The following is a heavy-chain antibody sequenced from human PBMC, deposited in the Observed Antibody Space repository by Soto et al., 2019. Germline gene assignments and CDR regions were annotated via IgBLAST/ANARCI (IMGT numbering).Heavy chain of an antibody. D-gene: IGHD3-10*01. CDR3: ARVEYGDYPDC. J-gene: IGHJ4*02. CDR2: ILYDGTNI. CDR1: GFTFSRYA. V-gene: IGHV3-30-3*01. Sequence: QVQLVESGGGVVQPGRSLRLSCAASGFTFSRYAMHWVRQVPGKGLEWVAVILYDGTNIYYADSVKGRISISRDNSKSTLYLQMNSLRVEDTAVYYCARVEYGDYPDCWGQGTLVTVSS.